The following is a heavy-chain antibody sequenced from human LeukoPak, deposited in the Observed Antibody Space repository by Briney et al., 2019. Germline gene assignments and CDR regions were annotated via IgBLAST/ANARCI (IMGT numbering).Heavy chain of an antibody. CDR1: GGSISSYY. CDR3: ARGLRHYYFDY. CDR2: IYYSGST. Sequence: SETLSLTCTVSGGSISSYYWSWIRQPPGKGLEWIGYIYYSGSTYYNPSLKSRVTISVHTSKNQFSLKLSSVTAADTAVYYCARGLRHYYFDYWGQGTLVTVSS. D-gene: IGHD3-10*01. V-gene: IGHV4-59*12. J-gene: IGHJ4*02.